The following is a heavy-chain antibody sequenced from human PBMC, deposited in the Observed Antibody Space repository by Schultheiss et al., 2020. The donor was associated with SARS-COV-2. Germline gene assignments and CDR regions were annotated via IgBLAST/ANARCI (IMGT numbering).Heavy chain of an antibody. Sequence: ASVKVSCKASGYTFTSYGISWVRQAPGQGLEWMGWISAYNGNTNYAQKLQGRVTMTTDTSTSTAYMELRSLRSDDTAVYYCARATYDFWSGYSSAFDYWGQGTLVTVSS. J-gene: IGHJ4*02. D-gene: IGHD3-3*01. CDR1: GYTFTSYG. CDR2: ISAYNGNT. CDR3: ARATYDFWSGYSSAFDY. V-gene: IGHV1-18*01.